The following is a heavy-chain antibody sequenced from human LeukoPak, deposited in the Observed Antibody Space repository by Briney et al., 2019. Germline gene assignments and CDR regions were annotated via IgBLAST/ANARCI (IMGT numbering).Heavy chain of an antibody. CDR1: GYTFTNYG. D-gene: IGHD3-10*01. Sequence: GASVKVSCKASGYTFTNYGISWVRQAPGQGLEWMGWISNYNGNTNSAQILQGRVTMTTDTSTSTAYMELRSLRSDDTDVYYCVREGSGSYDFDYWGQGTLVTVSS. CDR3: VREGSGSYDFDY. CDR2: ISNYNGNT. V-gene: IGHV1-18*04. J-gene: IGHJ4*02.